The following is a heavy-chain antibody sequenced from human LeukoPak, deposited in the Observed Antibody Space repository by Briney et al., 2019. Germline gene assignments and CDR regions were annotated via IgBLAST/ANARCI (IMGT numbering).Heavy chain of an antibody. Sequence: GGSLRLSCAASGFTFSSYGMNWGRQAPGKGLEWVAVIWYDGSDKYYADSVKGRFTISRDNSKNTLYLQMNSLRAEDTAVYFCARVRSAPVTYYVDYWGRGTLVTVSS. CDR1: GFTFSSYG. CDR2: IWYDGSDK. J-gene: IGHJ4*02. V-gene: IGHV3-33*03. D-gene: IGHD3-10*01. CDR3: ARVRSAPVTYYVDY.